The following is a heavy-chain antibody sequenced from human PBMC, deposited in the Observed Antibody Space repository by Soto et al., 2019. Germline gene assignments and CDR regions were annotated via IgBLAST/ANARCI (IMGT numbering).Heavy chain of an antibody. J-gene: IGHJ5*02. CDR2: TYYRSKWYN. D-gene: IGHD2-15*01. V-gene: IGHV6-1*01. Sequence: SQTLSLTCALSGDSVSSNSAAWNWIRQSPSRGLEWLGRTYYRSKWYNDYAVSVKSRITINPDTSKNQFSLQLNSVTPEDTAVYYCARAPYCSGGSCYYENWFDPWGQGTLVTVSS. CDR3: ARAPYCSGGSCYYENWFDP. CDR1: GDSVSSNSAA.